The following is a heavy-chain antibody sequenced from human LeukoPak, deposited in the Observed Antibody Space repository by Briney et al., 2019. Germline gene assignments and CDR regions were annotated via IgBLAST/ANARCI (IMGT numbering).Heavy chain of an antibody. CDR2: MNPNSGNT. CDR1: GYTFTSYD. D-gene: IGHD3-3*01. CDR3: AGKTYYDFWSGSDAFVI. J-gene: IGHJ3*02. V-gene: IGHV1-8*01. Sequence: ASVKVSCKASGYTFTSYDINWVRQATGQGLEWMGWMNPNSGNTGYAQKFQGRVTMTRNTSISTAYMELSSLRSEDTAVYYCAGKTYYDFWSGSDAFVIWGQGTMVTVSS.